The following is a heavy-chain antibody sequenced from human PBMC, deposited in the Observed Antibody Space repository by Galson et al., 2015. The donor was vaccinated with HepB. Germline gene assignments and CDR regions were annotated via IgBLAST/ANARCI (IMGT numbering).Heavy chain of an antibody. Sequence: SVRVSCTASGCTFSRYAIGWVRQAPGQGLEWVGGIIPIFGKSNYAQKFQGRVTITTDNSKSTAYMELSSLRSEDTAVYYCARGSIAVAGAASFDIWGQGTMVTVSS. CDR3: ARGSIAVAGAASFDI. D-gene: IGHD6-19*01. V-gene: IGHV1-69*05. CDR1: GCTFSRYA. J-gene: IGHJ3*02. CDR2: IIPIFGKS.